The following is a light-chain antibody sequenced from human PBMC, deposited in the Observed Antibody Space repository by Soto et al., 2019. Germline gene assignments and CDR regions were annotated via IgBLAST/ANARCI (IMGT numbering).Light chain of an antibody. CDR1: QSVSNY. CDR3: QQRSNWPWT. Sequence: EIVLTQSPATLSLSPGERATLSYRASQSVSNYLAWFQQKPGQAPRLLIYDASNRATGIPARFSGSGSGTDFRLTISSLEPEDFAVYYCQQRSNWPWTFGPGTKVEIK. CDR2: DAS. V-gene: IGKV3-11*01. J-gene: IGKJ1*01.